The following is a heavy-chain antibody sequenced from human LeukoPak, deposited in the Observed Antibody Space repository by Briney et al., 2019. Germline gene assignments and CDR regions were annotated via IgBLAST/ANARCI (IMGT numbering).Heavy chain of an antibody. CDR2: ISGDGRDI. V-gene: IGHV3-74*01. D-gene: IGHD3-22*01. CDR3: AREWDDYYDSSGLPSDAFDI. CDR1: GFTFSSDW. J-gene: IGHJ3*02. Sequence: GGSLRLSCAASGFTFSSDWMHWVRQAPGKGLVWVTGISGDGRDIWYADSVKGRFTISRDNSKNTLYLQMNSLRSEDTAVYYCAREWDDYYDSSGLPSDAFDIWGQGTMVTVSS.